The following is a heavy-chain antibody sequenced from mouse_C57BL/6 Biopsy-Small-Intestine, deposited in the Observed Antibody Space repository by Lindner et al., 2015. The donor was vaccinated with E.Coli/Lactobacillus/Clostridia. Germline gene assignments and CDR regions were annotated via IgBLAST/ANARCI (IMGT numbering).Heavy chain of an antibody. V-gene: IGHV1-42*01. Sequence: VQLQESGPGLVKPGASVKISCKASGYSFTGYYMNWVKQSPEKSLEWIGEINPTTGGTTYNQKFKAKATLTVDKSSSTAYMQLKSLTSEDSAVYYCARSYYDYLDYLGHGTTLTVSS. CDR3: ARSYYDYLDY. J-gene: IGHJ2*01. CDR2: INPTTGGT. CDR1: GYSFTGYY. D-gene: IGHD2-4*01.